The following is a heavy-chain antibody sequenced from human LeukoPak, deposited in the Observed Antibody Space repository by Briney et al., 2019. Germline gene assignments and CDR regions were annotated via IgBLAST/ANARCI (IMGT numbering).Heavy chain of an antibody. Sequence: GGSLRLSCAASGFTFSSYWMHWVRQAPGKGLVWVSRINTDGSTTTYADSVKGRFAISRDNAKSTLYLHMNSLRAEDTAEYFCARDFFVSGESFFGSWGQGALVTVSS. CDR2: INTDGSTT. J-gene: IGHJ5*01. CDR3: ARDFFVSGESFFGS. V-gene: IGHV3-74*01. D-gene: IGHD3-10*01. CDR1: GFTFSSYW.